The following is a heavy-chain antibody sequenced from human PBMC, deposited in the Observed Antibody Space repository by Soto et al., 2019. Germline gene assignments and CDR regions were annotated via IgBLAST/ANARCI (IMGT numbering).Heavy chain of an antibody. Sequence: ASVKVSCKASGYTFTSYDINWVRQATGQGLEWMGWMNPNSGNTGYAQKFQGRVTMTRNTSISTAYMELSSLRSEDTAVYYCALGVLMVYATTDYYYGMDVWGQGTPVTVSS. J-gene: IGHJ6*02. V-gene: IGHV1-8*01. CDR3: ALGVLMVYATTDYYYGMDV. D-gene: IGHD2-8*01. CDR2: MNPNSGNT. CDR1: GYTFTSYD.